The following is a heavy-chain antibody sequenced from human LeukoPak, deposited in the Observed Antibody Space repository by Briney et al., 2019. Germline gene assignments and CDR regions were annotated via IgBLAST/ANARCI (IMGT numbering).Heavy chain of an antibody. D-gene: IGHD5-12*01. Sequence: PSQTLSLTCTVSGGSISSGGYYWSWIRQHPGKGLEWIGYIYYSGSTYYNPSLKSRVTISVDTSKNQFSLKLSSVTAADTAVYYCARDGGGGYDFAYGGQGPLVPVSS. V-gene: IGHV4-31*03. J-gene: IGHJ4*02. CDR3: ARDGGGGYDFAY. CDR2: IYYSGST. CDR1: GGSISSGGYY.